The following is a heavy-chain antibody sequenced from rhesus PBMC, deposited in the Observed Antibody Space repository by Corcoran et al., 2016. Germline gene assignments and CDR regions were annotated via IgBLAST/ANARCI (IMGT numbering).Heavy chain of an antibody. D-gene: IGHD3-34*01. V-gene: IGHV4-173*01. CDR3: ARDGGGRFDV. J-gene: IGHJ5-1*01. CDR2: MSGRGGST. CDR1: GGSISSNY. Sequence: QLQLQESGPGLVKPSETLSLTCAVSGGSISSNYWSWIRQPPGKGLAWIGRMSGRGGSTDSTPSLKSRVTISTETSKNQFSLKLSSVTAADTAVYYCARDGGGRFDVWGPGVLVTVSS.